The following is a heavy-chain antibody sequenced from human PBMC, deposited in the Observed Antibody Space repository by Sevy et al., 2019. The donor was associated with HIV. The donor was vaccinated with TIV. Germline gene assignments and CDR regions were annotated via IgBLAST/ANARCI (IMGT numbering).Heavy chain of an antibody. CDR1: GGSISSGDYY. J-gene: IGHJ4*02. V-gene: IGHV4-30-4*01. CDR2: IYYSGST. CDR3: DRDEIVATVFDY. Sequence: SETLSLTCTVSGGSISSGDYYWSWIRQPPGKGLEWIGYIYYSGSTYYNPSLKSRVTISVDTSKNQFSLKLSSVTAADTAVYYCDRDEIVATVFDYWGQGTLVTVSS. D-gene: IGHD5-12*01.